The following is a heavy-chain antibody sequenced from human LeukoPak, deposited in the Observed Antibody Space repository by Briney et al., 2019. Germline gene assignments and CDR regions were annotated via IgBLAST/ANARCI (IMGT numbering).Heavy chain of an antibody. CDR3: ARGLYCGGDCYTIFDY. Sequence: SVTVSCKASGGTFSSYAISWVRQAPGQGLEWMGGIIPIFGTANYAQKFQGRVTIIADESTSTAYMELSSLRSEDTAVYYCARGLYCGGDCYTIFDYWGQGTLVTVSS. V-gene: IGHV1-69*01. CDR1: GGTFSSYA. CDR2: IIPIFGTA. J-gene: IGHJ4*02. D-gene: IGHD2-21*02.